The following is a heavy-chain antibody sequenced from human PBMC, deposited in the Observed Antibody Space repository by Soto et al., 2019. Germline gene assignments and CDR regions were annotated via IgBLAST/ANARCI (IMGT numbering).Heavy chain of an antibody. D-gene: IGHD2-2*01. CDR3: AKDSDQLLFDYYYYGMDV. CDR1: GFTFSRFG. V-gene: IGHV3-30*18. Sequence: QVQLVESGGGVVHPGRSLRLSCEASGFTFSRFGIHWVRQAPGKGLEWVAVVSYDGSLKYYADSVKGRFTISRDNSKNTLYLQMNSLRPEDTALYYCAKDSDQLLFDYYYYGMDVWGQGTTVTVSS. CDR2: VSYDGSLK. J-gene: IGHJ6*02.